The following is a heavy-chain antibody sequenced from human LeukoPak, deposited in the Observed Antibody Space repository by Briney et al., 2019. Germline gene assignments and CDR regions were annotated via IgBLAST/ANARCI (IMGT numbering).Heavy chain of an antibody. V-gene: IGHV3-74*01. CDR2: INNDGSSA. J-gene: IGHJ6*02. D-gene: IGHD3-10*01. Sequence: GSLRLSCAASGFTFNNYWIHWVRQVPGKGLVWVSRINNDGSSASYVDSVKGRFTISRDNAKNALFLQMNSLRAEDTAVYYCARRGAGHGMDVWGQGTTVIVSS. CDR1: GFTFNNYW. CDR3: ARRGAGHGMDV.